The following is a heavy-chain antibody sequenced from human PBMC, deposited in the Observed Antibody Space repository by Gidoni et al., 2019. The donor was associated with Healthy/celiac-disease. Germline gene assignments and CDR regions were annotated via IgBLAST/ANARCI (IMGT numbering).Heavy chain of an antibody. D-gene: IGHD2-21*02. CDR2: IIPIFGTA. J-gene: IGHJ6*02. V-gene: IGHV1-69*01. CDR3: ARDRGLMVVTAYYYYYYGMDV. CDR1: GGTFSSYA. Sequence: QVQLVQSGAEVKKPGSSVKVSCNASGGTFSSYAISWVRQAPGQGLEWVGGIIPIFGTANYAQKFQGRVTITADESTSTAYMELSSLRSEDTAVYYCARDRGLMVVTAYYYYYYGMDVWGQGTTVTVSS.